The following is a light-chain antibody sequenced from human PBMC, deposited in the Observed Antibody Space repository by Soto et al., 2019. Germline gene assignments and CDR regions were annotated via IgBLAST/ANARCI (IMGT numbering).Light chain of an antibody. V-gene: IGKV1-5*03. CDR2: KAS. J-gene: IGKJ1*01. CDR1: QTITTW. CDR3: QHYHSYPWT. Sequence: DIQMTQSPSTLSASVGDRVSITCRASQTITTWLAWYQQRPGKAPRLLISKASTLESGVPSRFSGSGSGTEFTLTISSLQPDDFATYYCQHYHSYPWTFGQGTKVDIK.